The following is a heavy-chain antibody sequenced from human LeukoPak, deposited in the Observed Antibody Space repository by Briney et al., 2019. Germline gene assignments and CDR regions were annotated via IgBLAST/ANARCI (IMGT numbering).Heavy chain of an antibody. V-gene: IGHV4-61*02. J-gene: IGHJ3*02. D-gene: IGHD5-18*01. CDR2: IYTSGST. Sequence: SETLSLTRTVSGGSISSGSYYWSWIRQPAGKGLEWIGRIYTSGSTNYNPSLKSRVTISVDTSKNQFSLKLSSVTAADTAVYYCARRGEYSYGYGAFDIWGQGTMVTVSS. CDR1: GGSISSGSYY. CDR3: ARRGEYSYGYGAFDI.